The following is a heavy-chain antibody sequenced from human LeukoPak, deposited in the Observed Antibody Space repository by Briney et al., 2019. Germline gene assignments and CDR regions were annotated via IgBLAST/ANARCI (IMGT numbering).Heavy chain of an antibody. Sequence: ASVKVSCKASGYTFTDYYIHWVRQAPGQGLEWMGWINPNNGGTNYAQNFQGRVTMTRDTSITTAFMDLSRLRSDDTAVYYCARDNYYDSSGYPDYWSQGTLVTVSS. CDR2: INPNNGGT. D-gene: IGHD3-22*01. J-gene: IGHJ4*02. CDR1: GYTFTDYY. V-gene: IGHV1-2*02. CDR3: ARDNYYDSSGYPDY.